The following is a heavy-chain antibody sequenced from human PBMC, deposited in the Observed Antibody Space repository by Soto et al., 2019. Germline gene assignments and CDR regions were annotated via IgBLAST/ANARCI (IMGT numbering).Heavy chain of an antibody. J-gene: IGHJ3*02. CDR2: IQSGGST. Sequence: GGSLRLSCEVSGFTFSSKYMSWVRQAPGKGLEWVSLIQSGGSTFYADSVKGRFTISRDNSKNTLYLQMNSLRAEDTAVYYCAKGTSVLRFLEWLKETDAFDIWGQGTMVTVSS. CDR1: GFTFSSKY. V-gene: IGHV3-66*01. D-gene: IGHD3-3*01. CDR3: AKGTSVLRFLEWLKETDAFDI.